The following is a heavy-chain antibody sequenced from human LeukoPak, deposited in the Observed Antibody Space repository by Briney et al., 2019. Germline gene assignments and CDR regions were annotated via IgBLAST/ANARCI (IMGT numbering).Heavy chain of an antibody. D-gene: IGHD5-18*01. CDR2: INHSGST. CDR1: GGSFSGYY. V-gene: IGHV4-34*01. Sequence: PSETLSLTCAVYGGSFSGYYWSWIRQPPGKGPEWIGEINHSGSTNYNPSLKSRVTISVDTSKNQFSLKLSSVTAADTAVYYCARGLRGYSYGAFDPWGQGTLVTVSS. CDR3: ARGLRGYSYGAFDP. J-gene: IGHJ5*02.